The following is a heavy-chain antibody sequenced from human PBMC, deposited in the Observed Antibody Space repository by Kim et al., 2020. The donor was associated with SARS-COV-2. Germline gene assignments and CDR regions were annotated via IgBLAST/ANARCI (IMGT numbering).Heavy chain of an antibody. D-gene: IGHD3-22*01. V-gene: IGHV3-49*03. CDR1: GFTFGDYA. J-gene: IGHJ4*02. Sequence: GGSLRLSCTASGFTFGDYAMSWFRQAPGKGLEWVGFIRSKAYGGTTEYAASVKGRFTISRDDSKSIAYLQMNSLKTEDTAVYYCTRGYYYDSSVRRYYFDYWGQGTLVTVSS. CDR3: TRGYYYDSSVRRYYFDY. CDR2: IRSKAYGGTT.